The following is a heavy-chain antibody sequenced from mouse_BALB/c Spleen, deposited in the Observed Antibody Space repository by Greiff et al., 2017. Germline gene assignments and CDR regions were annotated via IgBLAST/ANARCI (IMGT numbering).Heavy chain of an antibody. CDR1: GYTFTDYV. CDR2: IYPGSGST. CDR3: ARRGGRGYFDV. J-gene: IGHJ1*01. D-gene: IGHD1-1*02. Sequence: QVHVKQSGPELVKPGASVKMSCKASGYTFTDYVISWVKQRTGQGLEWIGEIYPGSGSTYYNEKFKGKATLTADKSSNTAYMQLSSLTSEDSAVYFCARRGGRGYFDVWGAGTTVTVSS. V-gene: IGHV1-77*01.